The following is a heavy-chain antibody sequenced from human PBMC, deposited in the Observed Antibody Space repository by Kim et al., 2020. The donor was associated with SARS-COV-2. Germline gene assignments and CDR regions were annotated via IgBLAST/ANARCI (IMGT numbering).Heavy chain of an antibody. D-gene: IGHD3-22*01. CDR2: ISGSGSSK. V-gene: IGHV3-48*03. CDR1: GLTFRSYE. J-gene: IGHJ3*02. Sequence: GGSLRLSCAASGLTFRSYEMNWVRQAPGKGLEWVSYISGSGSSKYYADPVKGRFTISRDNAKDSLYLQMNGLRAEDTAVYYCAREVVVSPDAFDIWGQGTLVTVSS. CDR3: AREVVVSPDAFDI.